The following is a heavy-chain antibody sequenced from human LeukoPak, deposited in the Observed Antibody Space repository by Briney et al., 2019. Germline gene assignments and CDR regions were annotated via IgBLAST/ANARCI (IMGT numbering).Heavy chain of an antibody. CDR2: ISPYNGNT. Sequence: GASVKVSCKASGYTFTTYGISWMRQAPGQGPEWMGWISPYNGNTNYAQKFQGRVTMTRDTSTSTVYMELSSLRSEDTAVYYCARDFSSSWRDYWGQGTLVTVSS. V-gene: IGHV1-18*01. D-gene: IGHD6-13*01. CDR1: GYTFTTYG. CDR3: ARDFSSSWRDY. J-gene: IGHJ4*02.